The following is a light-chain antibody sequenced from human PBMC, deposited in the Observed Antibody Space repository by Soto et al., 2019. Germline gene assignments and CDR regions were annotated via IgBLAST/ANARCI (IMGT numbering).Light chain of an antibody. V-gene: IGLV2-14*03. CDR2: AVS. Sequence: QSVLTQPASVSGSPGQSITISCSGTSSDIGSYNHVAWYQQFPGKSPKLMICAVSDRPPGVSDRFSGSKSGITASLTISGLQTEDEADYYCGSWDSSLSAYVFGTGTKVTVL. CDR3: GSWDSSLSAYV. CDR1: SSDIGSYNH. J-gene: IGLJ1*01.